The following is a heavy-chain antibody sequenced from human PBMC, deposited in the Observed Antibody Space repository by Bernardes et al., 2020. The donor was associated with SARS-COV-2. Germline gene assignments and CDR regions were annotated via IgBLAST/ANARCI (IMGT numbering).Heavy chain of an antibody. J-gene: IGHJ4*02. D-gene: IGHD2-15*01. CDR1: GGSFSGYY. CDR2: INHSGST. CDR3: ARSTHHYFDY. Sequence: SETLSLTCAVYGGSFSGYYWSWIRQPPGKGLEWIGEINHSGSTNYNPSLKSRVTMSVDTSKNQFSLKLSSVTAADTAVYYCARSTHHYFDYWGQGTLVTVSS. V-gene: IGHV4-34*01.